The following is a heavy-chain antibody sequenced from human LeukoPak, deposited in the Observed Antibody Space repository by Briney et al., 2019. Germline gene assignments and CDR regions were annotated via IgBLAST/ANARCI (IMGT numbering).Heavy chain of an antibody. V-gene: IGHV1-69*13. CDR3: ARVPSGSYFIFDY. D-gene: IGHD1-26*01. J-gene: IGHJ4*02. Sequence: ASVKVSCKASGYTFTSYYMHWVRQAPGQGLEWMGGIIPIFGTANYAQKFQGRVTITADESTSTAYMELSSLRSEDTAVYYCARVPSGSYFIFDYWGQGTLVTVSS. CDR1: GYTFTSYY. CDR2: IIPIFGTA.